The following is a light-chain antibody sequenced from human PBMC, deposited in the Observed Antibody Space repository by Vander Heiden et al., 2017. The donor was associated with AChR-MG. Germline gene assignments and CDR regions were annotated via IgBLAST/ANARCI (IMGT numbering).Light chain of an antibody. CDR3: QQYNSFSVYT. CDR2: DAS. V-gene: IGKV1-5*01. Sequence: DIQITQSPYTLSAYVRDRVSSTCRASQSISSWLAWYQQKPGKAPKLLIYDASSLESGVPSRFSGSGSGTEFTLTISSLQPDDFATYYCQQYNSFSVYTFGQGTKLEIK. CDR1: QSISSW. J-gene: IGKJ2*01.